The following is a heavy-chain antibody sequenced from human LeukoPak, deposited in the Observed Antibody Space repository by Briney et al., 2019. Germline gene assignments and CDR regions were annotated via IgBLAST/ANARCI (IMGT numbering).Heavy chain of an antibody. CDR3: ARGGYSYGYYYYYMDV. V-gene: IGHV1-2*02. CDR1: GGTFSSYA. J-gene: IGHJ6*03. CDR2: INPNSGGT. D-gene: IGHD5-18*01. Sequence: ASVKVSCKAPGGTFSSYAISWVRQAPGQGLEWMGWINPNSGGTNYAQKFQGRGTMTRDTSISTAYMELSRLRSDDTAVYYCARGGYSYGYYYYYMDVWGKGTTVTVSS.